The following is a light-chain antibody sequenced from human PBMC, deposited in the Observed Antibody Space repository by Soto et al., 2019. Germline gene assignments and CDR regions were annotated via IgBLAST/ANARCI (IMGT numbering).Light chain of an antibody. V-gene: IGKV1-5*03. CDR3: KQYNSYWT. CDR2: KAS. Sequence: QMTQSPSSLSASLGDRVTITCRASQGIRNELGWYQQKPGKAPKLLIYKASSLESGVPSRFSGSGSGTEFTLTIRSLQPDDFATYYCKQYNSYWTCGQGTKVDIK. CDR1: QGIRNE. J-gene: IGKJ1*01.